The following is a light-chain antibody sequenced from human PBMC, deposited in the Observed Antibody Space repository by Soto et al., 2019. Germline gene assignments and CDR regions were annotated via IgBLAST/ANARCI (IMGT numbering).Light chain of an antibody. V-gene: IGKV3-20*01. CDR2: GAF. Sequence: EIVLTQSPGTLSLSPGERATLSCRASQSVSSSYLAWYQQKPGQAPRLLIYGAFTRATGIPDRFSGSGSGTDFTPTISRLEHEDFVVYYYQQYGSSPLFTFGPGTKVDIK. CDR3: QQYGSSPLFT. J-gene: IGKJ3*01. CDR1: QSVSSSY.